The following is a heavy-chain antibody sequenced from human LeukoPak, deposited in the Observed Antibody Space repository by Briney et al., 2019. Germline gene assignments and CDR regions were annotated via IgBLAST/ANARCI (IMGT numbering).Heavy chain of an antibody. CDR1: GFTFSNAW. J-gene: IGHJ4*02. D-gene: IGHD1-26*01. CDR2: IKSKTGGGTT. V-gene: IGHV3-15*01. Sequence: PGGSLRLSCAASGFTFSNAWMSWVRQAPGKGLEWVGRIKSKTGGGTTDYAAPVKGRFTISRDDSKNTLYLQMNSLKTEDTAVYYCTTGPQWELLEGLVDYWGQGTLVTVSS. CDR3: TTGPQWELLEGLVDY.